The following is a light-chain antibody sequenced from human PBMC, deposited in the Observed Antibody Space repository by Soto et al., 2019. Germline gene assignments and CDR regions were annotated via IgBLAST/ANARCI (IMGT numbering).Light chain of an antibody. Sequence: EIVLTQSPATLSLSPGESATLSCRASQSVSSYLAWYQQKPGQAPRLLIYDASTRAPGIPARFSGSGCGTDFSLTISSLEPEDFAVYYCRQRSTWAPFTFGQGTRLEIK. J-gene: IGKJ5*01. CDR3: RQRSTWAPFT. CDR1: QSVSSY. V-gene: IGKV3-11*01. CDR2: DAS.